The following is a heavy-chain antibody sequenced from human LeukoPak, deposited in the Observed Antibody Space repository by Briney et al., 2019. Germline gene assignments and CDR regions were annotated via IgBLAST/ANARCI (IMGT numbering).Heavy chain of an antibody. D-gene: IGHD3-10*01. V-gene: IGHV1-46*04. Sequence: ASVKVSCKASGYTFTSYYIHWVRQAPGQGLEWMGIISPSVGTTTYAQKLEGRVTMTRDTSTTTVYIELRSLRSEDTAVYYCARIGDYGSRSEGFDPWGQGTLVTVSS. CDR3: ARIGDYGSRSEGFDP. CDR2: ISPSVGTT. CDR1: GYTFTSYY. J-gene: IGHJ5*02.